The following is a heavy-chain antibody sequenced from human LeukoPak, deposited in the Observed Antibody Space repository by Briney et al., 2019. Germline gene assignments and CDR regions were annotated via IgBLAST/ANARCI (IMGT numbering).Heavy chain of an antibody. Sequence: KTSVTLSLTCTVSGGSISSSSYYWGWIRQPPGKGLEWIGSIYYSGSTYYNPSLKSRVTISVDTSKNQFSLKLSSVTAADTAVYYCARAGPFYYYMDVWGKGTTVTVSS. CDR3: ARAGPFYYYMDV. J-gene: IGHJ6*03. V-gene: IGHV4-39*01. CDR2: IYYSGST. CDR1: GGSISSSSYY.